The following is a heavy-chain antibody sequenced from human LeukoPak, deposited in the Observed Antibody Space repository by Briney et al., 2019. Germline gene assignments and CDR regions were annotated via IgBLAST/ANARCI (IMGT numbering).Heavy chain of an antibody. J-gene: IGHJ4*02. CDR2: ISGSGGNT. CDR1: GFTFSSYA. V-gene: IGHV3-23*01. CDR3: VKDGSGSYYTYYFDY. Sequence: PGGSLRLSCAASGFTFSSYAMSWVRQGPGKGLEWVSTISGSGGNTYYADSVKGRFTISRDNSKNTLYLQMSSLRAEDTAVYYCVKDGSGSYYTYYFDYWGQGTLVTVSS. D-gene: IGHD3-10*01.